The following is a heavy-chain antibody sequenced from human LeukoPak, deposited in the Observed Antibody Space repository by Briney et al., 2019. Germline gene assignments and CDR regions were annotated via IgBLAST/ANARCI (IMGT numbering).Heavy chain of an antibody. Sequence: GGSLRLSCAASGFTFSSYAMTWVRQAPGKGLEWVSDINGSGGSTYYADSVKGRFTISRDNSKNTRDLRMISLRDEDTAIYYCAKRGAIWGQGTLVTVSS. V-gene: IGHV3-23*01. D-gene: IGHD4/OR15-4a*01. J-gene: IGHJ4*02. CDR3: AKRGAI. CDR1: GFTFSSYA. CDR2: INGSGGST.